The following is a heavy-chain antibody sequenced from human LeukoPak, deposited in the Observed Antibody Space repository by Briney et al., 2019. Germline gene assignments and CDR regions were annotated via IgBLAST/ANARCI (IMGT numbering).Heavy chain of an antibody. J-gene: IGHJ6*04. CDR3: IAHFPYFYGFDV. CDR2: IKSEGEGATT. CDR1: GFTINTAW. V-gene: IGHV3-15*05. D-gene: IGHD2-21*01. Sequence: PGGSLRLSCVSSGFTINTAWMSWVRQAPGKGLEWLGHIKSEGEGATTDYAAPAEGRFAISRDDSENMVYLQMNSLKIDDTAIYYCIAHFPYFYGFDVWGKGTTVIVSS.